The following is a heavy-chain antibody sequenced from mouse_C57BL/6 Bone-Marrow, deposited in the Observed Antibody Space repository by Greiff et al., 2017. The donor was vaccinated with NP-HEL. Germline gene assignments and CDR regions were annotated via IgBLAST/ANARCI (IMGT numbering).Heavy chain of an antibody. D-gene: IGHD2-1*01. J-gene: IGHJ3*01. CDR2: ISSGSSTI. V-gene: IGHV5-17*01. Sequence: EVKLVESGGGLVKPGGSLKLSCAASGFTFSDYGMHWVRQAPEKGLEWVGYISSGSSTIYYADKVKGRFTISRDNAKNTLFLQMTSLRSEDTAMYYCARNYYPLFAYWGQGTLVTVSA. CDR3: ARNYYPLFAY. CDR1: GFTFSDYG.